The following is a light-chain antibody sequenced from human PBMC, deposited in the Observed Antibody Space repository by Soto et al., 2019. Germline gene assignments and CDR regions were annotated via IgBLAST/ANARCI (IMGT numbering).Light chain of an antibody. V-gene: IGKV3D-11*03. CDR3: QQYGSSGT. CDR1: QAVNTR. CDR2: LAS. Sequence: EIVLTQSPATLSSFPGDRVTLSCRASQAVNTRLAWYQHKPGQAPRLLIYLASNRAAGVPARFSGSGSGTDFTLTISNVEPEDFAVYDCQQYGSSGTFG. J-gene: IGKJ1*01.